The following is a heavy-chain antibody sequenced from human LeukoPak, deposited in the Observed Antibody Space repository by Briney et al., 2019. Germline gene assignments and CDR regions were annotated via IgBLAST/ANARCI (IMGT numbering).Heavy chain of an antibody. D-gene: IGHD4-17*01. Sequence: GGSLRLSCAPSGFTVSSNSMSWVRQAPGRGLEWVSVIYSDGPTYYADAVKGRFTISRDNSKNTLYLQMNSLRAEDTAVYYCASQNYGDYVFDCWGQGVLVTVPS. CDR1: GFTVSSNS. CDR2: IYSDGPT. J-gene: IGHJ4*02. V-gene: IGHV3-66*04. CDR3: ASQNYGDYVFDC.